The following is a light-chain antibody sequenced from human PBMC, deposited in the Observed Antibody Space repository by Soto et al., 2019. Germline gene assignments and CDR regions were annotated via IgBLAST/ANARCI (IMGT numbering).Light chain of an antibody. Sequence: QSVVTQPPSASGTPGQRVTISCSGSSSNIGTNAVNWCQQLPGTAPRLLIYSNDQRPPGVPDRFSGSKSGTSASLGISGLQSEDEADYYCQSYDSDLSAWVFGGGTKVTVL. J-gene: IGLJ3*02. CDR3: QSYDSDLSAWV. V-gene: IGLV1-44*01. CDR1: SSNIGTNA. CDR2: SND.